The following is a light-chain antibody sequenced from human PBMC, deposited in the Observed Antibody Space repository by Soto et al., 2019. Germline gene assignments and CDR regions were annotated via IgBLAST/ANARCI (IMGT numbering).Light chain of an antibody. CDR1: SNDVGAYNY. CDR2: EVN. CDR3: SSFAVSNSFV. V-gene: IGLV2-8*01. J-gene: IGLJ1*01. Sequence: QSVLTQPPSASGPPGQSVTISCTGTSNDVGAYNYVSWYQQHPGKAPKVMIYEVNKRPSGVPDRFSGSKSGNTASLTVSGLQAEDEADYYCSSFAVSNSFVFGTGTKVTVL.